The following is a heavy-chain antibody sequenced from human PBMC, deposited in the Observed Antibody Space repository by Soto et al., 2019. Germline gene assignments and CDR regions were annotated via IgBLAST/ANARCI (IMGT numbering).Heavy chain of an antibody. Sequence: EVQLVESGGGLVQPGGSLRLSCTGSGLTVQDYAMHWVRQAPGKGLEWVSGIYWNSDRIDYADSVGGRFTVSRDNARNSLCLQMNSLTTEDTAYYYCGKDISAGVMDVWGRGIMVTVSS. CDR3: GKDISAGVMDV. V-gene: IGHV3-9*01. CDR1: GLTVQDYA. J-gene: IGHJ6*03. CDR2: IYWNSDRI. D-gene: IGHD6-13*01.